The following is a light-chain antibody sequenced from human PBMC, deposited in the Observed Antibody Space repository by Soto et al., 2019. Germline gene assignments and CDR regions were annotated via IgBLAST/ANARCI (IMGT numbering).Light chain of an antibody. V-gene: IGKV3-20*01. CDR1: QSVNSNY. CDR3: QQYSSSPPEFT. CDR2: GAS. J-gene: IGKJ3*01. Sequence: EIVLTQSPGTLSVSPGERVTLSCRASQSVNSNYLAWYQQRPGQAPRLLIFGASYRATGIPDRFSGSGSGTDFTLTISRLEPEDFAAYYCQQYSSSPPEFTFGPGTKVDSK.